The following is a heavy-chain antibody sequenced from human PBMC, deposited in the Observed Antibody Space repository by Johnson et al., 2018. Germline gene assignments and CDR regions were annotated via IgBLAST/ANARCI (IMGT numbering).Heavy chain of an antibody. D-gene: IGHD2-2*01. Sequence: VQLQESGGGLVQPGGSLRLSCAASGFTFSSYWMHWVRQGPGKGLEWVSSISWNSGSIGYADSVKGRFTISRDNAKNSLYLQMNSLRAEDTALYYCAKDSQEYCSSTSCHNYGMDVWGQGTTVTVSS. CDR2: ISWNSGSI. CDR3: AKDSQEYCSSTSCHNYGMDV. V-gene: IGHV3-9*01. CDR1: GFTFSSYW. J-gene: IGHJ6*02.